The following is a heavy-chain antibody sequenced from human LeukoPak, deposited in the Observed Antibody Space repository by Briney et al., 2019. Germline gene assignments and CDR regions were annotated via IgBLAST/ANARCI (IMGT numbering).Heavy chain of an antibody. V-gene: IGHV1-2*02. J-gene: IGHJ4*02. CDR2: INPNSGGT. CDR1: GYTFTGYY. D-gene: IGHD5-24*01. CDR3: AREFLEANYFDY. Sequence: VKVSCKASGYTFTGYYMHWVRQAPGQGLEWMGWINPNSGGTNYAQKFQGRVTMTRDTSISTAYMELSRLRSDDTAVYYCAREFLEANYFDYWGQGTLVTVSS.